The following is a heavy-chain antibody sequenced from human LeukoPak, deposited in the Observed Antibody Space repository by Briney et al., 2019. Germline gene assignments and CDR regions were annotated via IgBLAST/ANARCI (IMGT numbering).Heavy chain of an antibody. CDR3: ARTTTFAPHFDY. Sequence: GGSLRLSCAASGFTVSSNYMSWVRQAPGKGLEWVSVIYSGGTTYYADSVKGRFTISRDNTKNTLYLQMNSLRAEDTAVYYCARTTTFAPHFDYWGQGTLVTVSS. CDR1: GFTVSSNY. J-gene: IGHJ4*02. D-gene: IGHD1-1*01. V-gene: IGHV3-66*01. CDR2: IYSGGTT.